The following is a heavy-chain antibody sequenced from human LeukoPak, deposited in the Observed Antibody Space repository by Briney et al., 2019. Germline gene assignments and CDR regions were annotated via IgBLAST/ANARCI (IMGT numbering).Heavy chain of an antibody. Sequence: PSETLSLTCTVSGGSISSYYWSWIRQPPEKGLEWIGYIYYRGSTNFSPSLKSRVTISVDTSKNQFSLKLSSVTAADTVVYYCARHRPPERGYIYGPIDYWGQGTLVTVSS. V-gene: IGHV4-59*08. CDR1: GGSISSYY. J-gene: IGHJ4*02. CDR2: IYYRGST. D-gene: IGHD5-18*01. CDR3: ARHRPPERGYIYGPIDY.